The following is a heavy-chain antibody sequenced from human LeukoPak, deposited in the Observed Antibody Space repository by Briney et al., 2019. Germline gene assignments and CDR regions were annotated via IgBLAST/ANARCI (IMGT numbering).Heavy chain of an antibody. CDR3: ARVGSDYDILTGYYTLYYFDY. CDR2: IYSGGST. Sequence: GGSLRLSCAASGFTVSSNYMSWVRQAPGKGLECFSVIYSGGSTYYADSVKGRFTISRDNSKNTLYLQMNSLRAEDTAVYYCARVGSDYDILTGYYTLYYFDYWGQGTLVTVSS. J-gene: IGHJ4*02. V-gene: IGHV3-53*01. D-gene: IGHD3-9*01. CDR1: GFTVSSNY.